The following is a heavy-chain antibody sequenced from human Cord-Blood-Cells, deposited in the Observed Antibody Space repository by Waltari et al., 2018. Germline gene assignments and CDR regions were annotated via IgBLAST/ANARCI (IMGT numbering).Heavy chain of an antibody. CDR2: IYSGGRT. Sequence: VQLVVSGGCLVQLGGSLRLSCAAFGFTVGSNYMSWVRQAPGKGLEWVAVIYSGGRTNDADSVKGRFPIARHNSKNTLNLQMNSLRAEDTAGYYCARDLGDYWGQGTLVTVSS. D-gene: IGHD7-27*01. CDR3: ARDLGDY. J-gene: IGHJ4*02. CDR1: GFTVGSNY. V-gene: IGHV3-53*04.